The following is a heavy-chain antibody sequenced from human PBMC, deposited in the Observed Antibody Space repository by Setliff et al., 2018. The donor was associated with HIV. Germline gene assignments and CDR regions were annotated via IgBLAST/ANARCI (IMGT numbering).Heavy chain of an antibody. CDR1: GFTFSSYS. CDR2: ISSGGRTI. V-gene: IGHV3-48*01. CDR3: ARGGTAGYIVVDRVLYYFDY. D-gene: IGHD2-2*01. Sequence: PGGSLRLSCAASGFTFSSYSMNWVRQAPGKGLEWVSYISSGGRTIYYADSVKGRFTISRDNAKNSLYLQMNSLRAEDTAVYYCARGGTAGYIVVDRVLYYFDYWGQGTLVTAPQ. J-gene: IGHJ4*02.